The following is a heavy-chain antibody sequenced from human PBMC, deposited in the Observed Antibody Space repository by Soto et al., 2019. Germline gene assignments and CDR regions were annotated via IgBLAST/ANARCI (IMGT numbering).Heavy chain of an antibody. D-gene: IGHD4-4*01. Sequence: PGGSLRLSCAASGFTFSSYSMNWVRQAPGKGLEWVSYISSSGSTIYYADSVKGRFTISRDNAKNSLYLQMNSLRAEDTAVYYCARGHTVTTSWFDPWGQGTLVTVSS. CDR3: ARGHTVTTSWFDP. J-gene: IGHJ5*02. CDR2: ISSSGSTI. V-gene: IGHV3-48*01. CDR1: GFTFSSYS.